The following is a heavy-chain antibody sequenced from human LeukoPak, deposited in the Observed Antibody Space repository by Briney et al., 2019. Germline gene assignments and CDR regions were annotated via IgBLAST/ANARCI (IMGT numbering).Heavy chain of an antibody. J-gene: IGHJ5*02. V-gene: IGHV1-8*01. Sequence: ASVKVSCKASGYTFTSYDISWVRQATGQGLEWMGWTNPDSGNTGYAQKFQGRVTMTRNTSISAAYMELSSLRSEDTAVYYCARGRGLVVPDEIDPWGQGTLVTVSS. CDR1: GYTFTSYD. D-gene: IGHD2-2*01. CDR3: ARGRGLVVPDEIDP. CDR2: TNPDSGNT.